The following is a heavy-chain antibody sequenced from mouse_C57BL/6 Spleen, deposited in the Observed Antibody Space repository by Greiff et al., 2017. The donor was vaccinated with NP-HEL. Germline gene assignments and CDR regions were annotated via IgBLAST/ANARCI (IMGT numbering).Heavy chain of an antibody. CDR2: IRYSGST. CDR3: AREYYSNYGGYFDV. V-gene: IGHV3-1*01. Sequence: EVKLEESGPGMVKPSQSLSLSCTVTGYSFTSGYDWHWIRHFPGNKLEWMGYIRYSGSTTYNPTLKSRISITHDTSKNHFFLKLNSVTTEDTATYYCAREYYSNYGGYFDVWGTGTTVTVSS. CDR1: GYSFTSGYD. D-gene: IGHD2-5*01. J-gene: IGHJ1*03.